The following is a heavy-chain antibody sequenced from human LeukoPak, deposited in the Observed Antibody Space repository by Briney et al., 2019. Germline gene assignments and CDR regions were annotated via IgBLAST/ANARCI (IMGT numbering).Heavy chain of an antibody. V-gene: IGHV3-23*01. CDR1: EFTFNNYA. CDR2: ISGTGGTT. D-gene: IGHD2-21*02. CDR3: AKPAQTDCGGDCFFDY. J-gene: IGHJ4*02. Sequence: GGSLRLSCAGSEFTFNNYAMNWVRQTPGKGLEWVAAISGTGGTTYYADSVKGRSIISRDNSKSTVALQMYSLRAEDTAVYYCAKPAQTDCGGDCFFDYWGQGTLVTVSS.